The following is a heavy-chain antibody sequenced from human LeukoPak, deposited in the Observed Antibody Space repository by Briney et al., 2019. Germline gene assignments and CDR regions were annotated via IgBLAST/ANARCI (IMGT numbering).Heavy chain of an antibody. V-gene: IGHV1-2*02. J-gene: IGHJ6*02. CDR1: GGTFSSYA. CDR3: ARDITPVYYDFWSGYSDYYYGMDV. Sequence: GASVKVSCKASGGTFSSYAISWVRQAPGQGLEWMGWINPNSGGTNYAQKFQGRVTMTRDTSISTAYMELSRLRSDDTAVYYCARDITPVYYDFWSGYSDYYYGMDVWGQGTTVTVSS. D-gene: IGHD3-3*01. CDR2: INPNSGGT.